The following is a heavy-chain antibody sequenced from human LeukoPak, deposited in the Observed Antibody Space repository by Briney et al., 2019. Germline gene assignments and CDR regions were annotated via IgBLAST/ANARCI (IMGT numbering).Heavy chain of an antibody. V-gene: IGHV1-46*01. CDR1: VYMFTYYY. CDR2: INPSGGST. CDR3: ARVHLGGSQLYSFDY. J-gene: IGHJ4*02. Sequence: ASVKVSFKASVYMFTYYYIHWVRQAPGQGLEWMGVINPSGGSTSYAEKFQGRVTMTRDTSTSTVYMELSSLRSDDTAVYYCARVHLGGSQLYSFDYWGQGTLVTVSS. D-gene: IGHD1-26*01.